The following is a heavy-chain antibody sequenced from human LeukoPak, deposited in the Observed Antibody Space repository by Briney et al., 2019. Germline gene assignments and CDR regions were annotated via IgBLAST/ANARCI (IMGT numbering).Heavy chain of an antibody. CDR3: ARGVEPLAANTLAY. CDR1: GFTVITND. J-gene: IGHJ4*02. V-gene: IGHV3-53*01. Sequence: GGSLRLSCAASGFTVITNDMTWVRQAPGKGLEWVSVLYSDGDTKYADSVQGRFTISRDNSKNTLYLEMNSLSPDDTAVYYCARGVEPLAANTLAYWGQGTLVTVSS. CDR2: LYSDGDT. D-gene: IGHD1-14*01.